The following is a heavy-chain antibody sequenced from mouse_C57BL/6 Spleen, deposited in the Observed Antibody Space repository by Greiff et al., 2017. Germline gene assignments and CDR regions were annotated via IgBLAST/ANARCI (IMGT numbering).Heavy chain of an antibody. D-gene: IGHD1-1*01. J-gene: IGHJ2*01. V-gene: IGHV5-4*01. CDR2: ISDGGSYT. CDR3: AREAYLTGYFDY. CDR1: GFTFSSYA. Sequence: EVKLQESGGGLVKPGGSLKLSCAASGFTFSSYAMSWVRQTPEKRLEWVATISDGGSYTYYPDNVKGRFTISRDNAKNNLYLQMSHLKSEDTAMYYCAREAYLTGYFDYWGQGTTLTVSS.